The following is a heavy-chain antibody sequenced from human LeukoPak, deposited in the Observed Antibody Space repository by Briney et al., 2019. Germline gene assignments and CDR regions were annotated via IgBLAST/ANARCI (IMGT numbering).Heavy chain of an antibody. CDR1: GGSICNGGYY. V-gene: IGHV4-31*03. CDR3: ARALYSSSWPFDY. CDR2: IYYSGGT. Sequence: PSETLSLTCTVSGGSICNGGYYWSWIRQHPGKGVEWIGYIYYSGGTYYNPSLKSRVTISVDTSKNQFSLKLSSVTAADTAVYYCARALYSSSWPFDYWGQGTLVTVSS. D-gene: IGHD6-13*01. J-gene: IGHJ4*02.